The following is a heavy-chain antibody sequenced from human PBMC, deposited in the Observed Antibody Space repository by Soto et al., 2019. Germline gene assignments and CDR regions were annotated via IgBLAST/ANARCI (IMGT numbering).Heavy chain of an antibody. V-gene: IGHV1-46*01. CDR3: ARDPSSIAVDETTRFDY. CDR2: INPSGGST. D-gene: IGHD6-19*01. CDR1: GYTFTSYY. J-gene: IGHJ4*02. Sequence: ASVKVSCKASGYTFTSYYMHWVRQAPGQGLEWMGIINPSGGSTSYAQKFQGRVTMTRDTSTSTVYMELSSLRSEDTAVYYCARDPSSIAVDETTRFDYWGQGSLVTVSS.